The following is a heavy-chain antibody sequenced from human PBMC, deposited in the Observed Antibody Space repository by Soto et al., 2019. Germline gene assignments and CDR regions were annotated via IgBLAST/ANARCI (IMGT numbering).Heavy chain of an antibody. CDR1: GYKFTTFW. Sequence: PGESLKISCKASGYKFTTFWLNWVRQTPGKGLEWLGRIDPTDSFTNYSPPFEGHVTISVDRSISTAYLQWNSLQASDTAIYYCARKESGGSRDAFDVWGQGTTVTVSS. J-gene: IGHJ3*01. D-gene: IGHD2-15*01. V-gene: IGHV5-10-1*01. CDR2: IDPTDSFT. CDR3: ARKESGGSRDAFDV.